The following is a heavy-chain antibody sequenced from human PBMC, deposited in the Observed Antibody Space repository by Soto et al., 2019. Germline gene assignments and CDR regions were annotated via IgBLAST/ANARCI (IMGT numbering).Heavy chain of an antibody. V-gene: IGHV4-4*07. CDR3: ARERRVPAAIRRGQTQYNWFDY. CDR2: IYTSGST. Sequence: PSETLSLTCTVSGGSISSYYWSWIRQPAGKGLEWIGRIYTSGSTNYNPSLKSRVTMSVDTSKNQFSLKLSSVTAADTAVYYCARERRVPAAIRRGQTQYNWFDYWGQGTLVTVSS. D-gene: IGHD2-2*02. CDR1: GGSISSYY. J-gene: IGHJ5*01.